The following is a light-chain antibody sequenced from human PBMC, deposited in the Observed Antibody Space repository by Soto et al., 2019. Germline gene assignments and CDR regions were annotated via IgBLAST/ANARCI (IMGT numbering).Light chain of an antibody. CDR2: DAS. J-gene: IGKJ1*01. CDR3: QQFRT. V-gene: IGKV1-5*01. CDR1: QSISSW. Sequence: DIQMTQSPSTLSASVGDRVTITCRASQSISSWLAWYQQKPGKAPKLLIYDASSFESGVPSRFSGSGSGTEFNLTISSLQPDDFATYYCQQFRTFGQGTKVEIK.